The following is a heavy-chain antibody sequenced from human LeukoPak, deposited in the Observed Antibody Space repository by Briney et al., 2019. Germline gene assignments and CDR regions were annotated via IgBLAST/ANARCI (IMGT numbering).Heavy chain of an antibody. CDR1: GYTFTSYG. Sequence: ASVNVSCKASGYTFTSYGISWVRQAPGQGLEWMGWISAYNGNTNYAQKLQGRVTMTTDTSTSTAHMELRSLRSDDTAVYYCVRDSDHAPDYWGQGTLVTVSS. CDR2: ISAYNGNT. J-gene: IGHJ4*02. CDR3: VRDSDHAPDY. D-gene: IGHD3-10*01. V-gene: IGHV1-18*01.